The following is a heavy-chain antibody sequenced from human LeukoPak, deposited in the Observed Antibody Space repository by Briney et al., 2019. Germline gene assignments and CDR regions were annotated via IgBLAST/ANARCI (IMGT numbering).Heavy chain of an antibody. J-gene: IGHJ3*02. CDR2: ISGSGGST. D-gene: IGHD1-26*01. CDR1: GFTFSTYS. V-gene: IGHV3-23*01. CDR3: AKDLRELLTEDAFDI. Sequence: GGSLRLSCAASGFTFSTYSMNWVRQAPGKGLEWVSAISGSGGSTYYADSVKGRFTISRDNSKNTLYLQMNSLRAEDTAVYYCAKDLRELLTEDAFDIWGQGTMVTVSS.